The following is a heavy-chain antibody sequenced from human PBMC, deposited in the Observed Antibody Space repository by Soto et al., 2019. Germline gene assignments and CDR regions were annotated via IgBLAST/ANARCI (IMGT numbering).Heavy chain of an antibody. CDR3: ARGKSIAVAGTLDV. D-gene: IGHD6-19*01. V-gene: IGHV3-21*01. CDR2: ISSSSYI. J-gene: IGHJ6*02. Sequence: GGSLRLSCAASGFTFSSYSMNWVRQAPGKGLEWVSSISSSSYIYYADSVKGRFTISRDNAKNSLYLQMNSLRAEDTAVYYCARGKSIAVAGTLDVWGQGTTVTVSS. CDR1: GFTFSSYS.